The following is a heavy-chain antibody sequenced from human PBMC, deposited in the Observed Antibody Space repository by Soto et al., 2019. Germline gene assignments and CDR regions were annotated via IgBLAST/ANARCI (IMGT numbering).Heavy chain of an antibody. V-gene: IGHV3-23*01. Sequence: EVQLLESGGDLVQPGGSLRLSCAASGFTFTSYAMSWIRQAPGKGLEWVSAITGGGDNNYYADSVKGRFTISRDNSKNTLYLQMNSLRAEGTAFYYCTQDGGSRDWLTVNWGQGPLVSVSS. CDR2: ITGGGDNN. CDR3: TQDGGSRDWLTVN. CDR1: GFTFTSYA. D-gene: IGHD3-9*01. J-gene: IGHJ4*02.